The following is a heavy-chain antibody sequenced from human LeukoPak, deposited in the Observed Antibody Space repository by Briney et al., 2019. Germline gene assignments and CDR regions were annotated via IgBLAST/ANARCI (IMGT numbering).Heavy chain of an antibody. CDR2: IYPSDSNT. CDR3: ASASSGTLDY. J-gene: IGHJ4*02. Sequence: GESLKISCKGSGYSFTTYWIGWVRQMPGKGLEWMGIIYPSDSNTRYSPSFQGQVTISADKYISTAYLQWSSLKASDTAMYYCASASSGTLDYWGQGTLVTVSS. D-gene: IGHD6-13*01. CDR1: GYSFTTYW. V-gene: IGHV5-51*01.